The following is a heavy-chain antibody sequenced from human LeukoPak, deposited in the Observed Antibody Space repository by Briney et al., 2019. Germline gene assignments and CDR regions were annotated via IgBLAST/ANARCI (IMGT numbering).Heavy chain of an antibody. Sequence: GGSLRLSCAASGFTFSSYWMSWVRQAPGKGLEWVSYISSSGSTIYYADSVKGRFTISRDNAKNSLYLQMNSLRAEDTAVYYCARDYGGSSPFDYWGQGTLVTVSS. J-gene: IGHJ4*02. CDR1: GFTFSSYW. CDR3: ARDYGGSSPFDY. CDR2: ISSSGSTI. V-gene: IGHV3-48*04. D-gene: IGHD4-23*01.